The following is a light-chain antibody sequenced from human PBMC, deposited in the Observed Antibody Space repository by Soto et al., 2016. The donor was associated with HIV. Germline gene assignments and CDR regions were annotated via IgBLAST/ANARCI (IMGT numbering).Light chain of an antibody. Sequence: DIQMTQSPSSLSASVEDRVTITCRASQNINTFLNWYQQRPGKAPKLLIYGASTLQSGVPSRFTGSGSGTDFTLTISSLQLEDSATYYCQXSHSIPRAFGQGTKVEIK. V-gene: IGKV1-39*01. CDR2: GAS. CDR3: QXSHSIPRA. J-gene: IGKJ1*01. CDR1: QNINTF.